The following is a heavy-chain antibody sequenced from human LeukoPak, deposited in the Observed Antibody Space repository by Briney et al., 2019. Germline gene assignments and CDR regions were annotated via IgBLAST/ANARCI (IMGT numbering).Heavy chain of an antibody. CDR3: ARGTPSSSGWLYYGMDV. CDR2: ISYDGSNK. Sequence: GGSLRLSCAASGFTFSSYGMHWVRQAPGRGLEWVAVISYDGSNKYYADSVKGRFTISRDNSKNTLYLQMNSLRAEDTAVYYCARGTPSSSGWLYYGMDVWGQGTTVTVSS. CDR1: GFTFSSYG. D-gene: IGHD6-19*01. V-gene: IGHV3-30*19. J-gene: IGHJ6*02.